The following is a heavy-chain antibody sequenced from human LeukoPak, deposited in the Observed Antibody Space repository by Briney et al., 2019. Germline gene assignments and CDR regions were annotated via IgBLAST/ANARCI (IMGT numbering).Heavy chain of an antibody. CDR1: GFTFDDYA. V-gene: IGHV3-9*01. CDR2: ISWNSGSI. CDR3: AKGLRSSSWYGTDY. D-gene: IGHD6-13*01. J-gene: IGHJ4*02. Sequence: GGSLRLSCAASGFTFDDYAMHWVRQAPGEGLEWVSGISWNSGSIGYADSVKGRFTISRDNAKNSLYLQMNSLRAEDTALYYCAKGLRSSSWYGTDYWGQGTLVTVSS.